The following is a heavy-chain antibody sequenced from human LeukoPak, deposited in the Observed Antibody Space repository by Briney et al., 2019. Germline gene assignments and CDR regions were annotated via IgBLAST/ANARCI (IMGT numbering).Heavy chain of an antibody. CDR2: ISSTGNTV. D-gene: IGHD2-15*01. CDR1: GFTFSSYE. V-gene: IGHV3-48*03. CDR3: TKDTPQMDV. J-gene: IGHJ6*04. Sequence: PGGSLLLACAASGFTFSSYEMNWVRQAPGQGLEWVAYISSTGNTVHYAGSVKGRFTISRDNAKNSLYLQMNRLRAEDTAVYYCTKDTPQMDVWGKGTMVIVSS.